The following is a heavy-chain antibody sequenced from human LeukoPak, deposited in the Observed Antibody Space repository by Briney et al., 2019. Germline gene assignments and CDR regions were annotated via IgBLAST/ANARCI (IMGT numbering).Heavy chain of an antibody. CDR2: VYYSGSA. J-gene: IGHJ5*02. CDR1: GGTVVTSAYS. CDR3: APLAGES. Sequence: SETLSLACTVSGGTVVTSAYSWGWIRQRPGKGLEYMGNVYYSGSAYYNPSLRSRVTLSIDTSSNQFSLRLTSVTAADTAVYYCAPLAGESWGQGTLVTVSS. D-gene: IGHD1-26*01. V-gene: IGHV4-39*01.